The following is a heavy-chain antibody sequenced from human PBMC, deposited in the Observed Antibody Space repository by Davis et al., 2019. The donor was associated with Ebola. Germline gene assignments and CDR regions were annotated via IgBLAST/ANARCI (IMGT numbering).Heavy chain of an antibody. CDR2: IGGSGGIT. D-gene: IGHD6-19*01. CDR1: GFTFTAYA. J-gene: IGHJ6*04. V-gene: IGHV3-23*01. CDR3: AKRATVKVAGANYYNAMDV. Sequence: PGGSLRLSCAASGFTFTAYAMSWVRQAPGKGLEWVSAIGGSGGITYYADSVKGRFTVSRDNAKNSLYLQMNTLRAEDTAVYYCAKRATVKVAGANYYNAMDVWGKGTTVTVSS.